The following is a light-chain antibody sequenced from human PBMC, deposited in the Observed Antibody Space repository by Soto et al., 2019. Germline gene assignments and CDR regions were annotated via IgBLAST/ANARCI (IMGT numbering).Light chain of an antibody. J-gene: IGKJ2*01. CDR1: QSVGSG. CDR2: AAS. Sequence: PGERATLSCRASQSVGSGLAWYQQKTGQAPRLLIYAASSRATGIPLRFSGSGSGTEFSLTISSLQSEDFAVYYCQQYHDWPRHTFGQGTKLEL. CDR3: QQYHDWPRHT. V-gene: IGKV3D-15*01.